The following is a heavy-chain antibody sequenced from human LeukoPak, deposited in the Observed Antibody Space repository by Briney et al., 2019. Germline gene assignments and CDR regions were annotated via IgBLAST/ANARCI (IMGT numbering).Heavy chain of an antibody. CDR1: GFTDSSSY. Sequence: GGSLRLSCAASGFTDSSSYMSWVRRAPWKGLEWVSVIYSGGSGSTYYADSVKGRFTISRDNSKNTLNLQMNSLRAEDTAVYYCAHRKATSWAHDYWGQGTLVTVSS. V-gene: IGHV3-53*01. CDR2: IYSGGSGST. CDR3: AHRKATSWAHDY. D-gene: IGHD2-2*01. J-gene: IGHJ4*02.